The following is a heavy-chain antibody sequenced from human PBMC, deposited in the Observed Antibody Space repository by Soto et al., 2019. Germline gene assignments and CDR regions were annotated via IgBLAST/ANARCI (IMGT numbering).Heavy chain of an antibody. CDR2: IYYSGST. J-gene: IGHJ6*03. Sequence: SETLSLTCTVSGGSISSYYWSWIRQPPGKGLEWIGYIYYSGSTNYNPSLKSRVTISVDTSKNQFSLKLSSVTAADTAVYYCARGYYDFWSGPPNYYYMDVWGKGTTVTVSS. V-gene: IGHV4-59*01. CDR3: ARGYYDFWSGPPNYYYMDV. CDR1: GGSISSYY. D-gene: IGHD3-3*01.